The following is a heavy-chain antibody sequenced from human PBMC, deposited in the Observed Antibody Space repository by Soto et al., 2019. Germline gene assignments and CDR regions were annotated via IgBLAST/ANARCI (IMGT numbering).Heavy chain of an antibody. CDR3: ARADVVVVAGNWFDP. CDR1: GYTFTSYG. D-gene: IGHD2-15*01. Sequence: ASVKVSCKASGYTFTSYGISWVRQAPGQGLEWMGWISAYNGNTNYAQKLQGRVTMTTDTSTSTAYMELRSLRSDDTAVYYCARADVVVVAGNWFDPWGQGTLVTVSS. J-gene: IGHJ5*02. CDR2: ISAYNGNT. V-gene: IGHV1-18*01.